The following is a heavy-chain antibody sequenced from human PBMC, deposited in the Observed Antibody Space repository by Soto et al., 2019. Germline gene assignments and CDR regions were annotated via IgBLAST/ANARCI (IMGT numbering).Heavy chain of an antibody. CDR2: IKYDGSEE. V-gene: IGHV3-7*01. CDR1: GFSFSSVW. Sequence: GGSLRLSCVVSGFSFSSVWMTWVRQAPGKGLECVANIKYDGSEEYYVDSVKGRFTISRDSAKNSLYLQMNSLRDEDSAVYYCVTDLHWQGHWGQGT. J-gene: IGHJ4*02. CDR3: VTDLHWQGH.